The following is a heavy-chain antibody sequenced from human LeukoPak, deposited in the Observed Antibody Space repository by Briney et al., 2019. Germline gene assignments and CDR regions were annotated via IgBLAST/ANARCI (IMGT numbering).Heavy chain of an antibody. CDR2: ISSSSSYV. J-gene: IGHJ5*02. V-gene: IGHV3-21*01. CDR3: ARATSDNILTGYYSP. Sequence: GGSLRLSCAASGFTFSSYTMNWVRQAPGKGLEWVSSISSSSSYVYYADSVKGRFTISRDNAKNSLFLQMNSLRAEDTAVYYCARATSDNILTGYYSPWGQGTLVTVSS. CDR1: GFTFSSYT. D-gene: IGHD3-9*01.